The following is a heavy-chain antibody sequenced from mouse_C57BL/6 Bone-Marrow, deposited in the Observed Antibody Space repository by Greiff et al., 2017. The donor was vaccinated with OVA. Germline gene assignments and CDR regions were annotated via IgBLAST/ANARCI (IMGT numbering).Heavy chain of an antibody. CDR3: ARQKFKGMDY. CDR1: GFTFSSYG. Sequence: EVMLVESGGDLVKPGGSLKLSCAASGFTFSSYGMSWVRQTPDKRLEWVATISSGGSYTYYPDSVKGRFTISRDNAKNTLYLQMSSLKSEDTAMYYCARQKFKGMDYWGQGTSVTVSS. J-gene: IGHJ4*01. CDR2: ISSGGSYT. V-gene: IGHV5-6*01.